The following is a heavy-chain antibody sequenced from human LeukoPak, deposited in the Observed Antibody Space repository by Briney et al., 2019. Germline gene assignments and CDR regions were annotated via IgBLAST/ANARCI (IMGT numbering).Heavy chain of an antibody. J-gene: IGHJ4*02. CDR1: GYTFTSYD. CDR2: MNPNSGNT. CDR3: ASGRYYYGSGSFIDY. V-gene: IGHV1-8*01. D-gene: IGHD3-10*01. Sequence: ASVKVSCKASGYTFTSYDINWVRQATGQGLEWMGWMNPNSGNTGYAQTFQGRVTMTRNTSISTAYMELSSLRSEDTAVYYCASGRYYYGSGSFIDYWGQGTLVTVSS.